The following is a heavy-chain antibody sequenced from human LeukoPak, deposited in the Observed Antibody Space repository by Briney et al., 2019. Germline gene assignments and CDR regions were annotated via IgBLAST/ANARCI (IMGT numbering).Heavy chain of an antibody. CDR1: GFTFSSYW. CDR2: INEDGSAT. CDR3: ARGDSVSKTDN. D-gene: IGHD5/OR15-5a*01. Sequence: GGSLRLSCAASGFTFSSYWMNWVRQAPGKGLLWVARINEDGSATYYLDSVKGRFIISRDNAKNSLHLQMSSLRTEDTGIYYCARGDSVSKTDNWGQGTLVTVSS. J-gene: IGHJ4*02. V-gene: IGHV3-7*01.